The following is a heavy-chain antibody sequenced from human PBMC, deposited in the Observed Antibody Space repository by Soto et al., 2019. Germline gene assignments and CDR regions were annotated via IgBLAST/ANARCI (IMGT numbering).Heavy chain of an antibody. J-gene: IGHJ4*02. V-gene: IGHV3-33*01. CDR1: GFTCSSYG. CDR3: ARSGGGSGSFDY. Sequence: PGGSLRHSCAASGFTCSSYGMHWVRQAPGKGLEWVAVIWYDGSNKYYADSVKGRFTISRDNSKNTLYLQMNSLRAEDTAVYYCARSGGGSGSFDYWGQGTLVTVSS. CDR2: IWYDGSNK. D-gene: IGHD3-10*01.